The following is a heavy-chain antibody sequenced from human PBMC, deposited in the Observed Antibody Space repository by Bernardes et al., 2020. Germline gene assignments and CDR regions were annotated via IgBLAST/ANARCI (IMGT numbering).Heavy chain of an antibody. D-gene: IGHD2-15*01. CDR1: GFTLSNYN. CDR3: AIAATRITFDV. Sequence: GGSLRLSCTASGFTLSNYNMNWVRQAPGKGLEWVSHITSGSGIYYADSVKGRFTISRDNGKNSLSLQMNSLRAEDTAVYYCAIAATRITFDVWGHGTMVTVSS. J-gene: IGHJ3*01. V-gene: IGHV3-48*01. CDR2: ITSGSGI.